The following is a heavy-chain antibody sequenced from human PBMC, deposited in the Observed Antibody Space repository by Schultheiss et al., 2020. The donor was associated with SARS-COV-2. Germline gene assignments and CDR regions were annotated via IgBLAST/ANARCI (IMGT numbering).Heavy chain of an antibody. V-gene: IGHV3-33*01. J-gene: IGHJ5*02. D-gene: IGHD3-3*01. CDR2: IWYDGSNK. Sequence: GGSLRLSCAASGFTFSSYGMHWVRQAPGKGLEWVAVIWYDGSNKYYADSVKGRFTISRDNSKNTLYLQMNSLRAEDTAVYYCARDQTIFAHLWFDPWGQGTLVTVSS. CDR1: GFTFSSYG. CDR3: ARDQTIFAHLWFDP.